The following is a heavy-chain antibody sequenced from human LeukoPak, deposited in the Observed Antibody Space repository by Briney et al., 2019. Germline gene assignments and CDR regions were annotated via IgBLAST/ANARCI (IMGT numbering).Heavy chain of an antibody. D-gene: IGHD4-17*01. CDR1: GGSISSSNW. CDR2: IYHSGST. J-gene: IGHJ5*02. V-gene: IGHV4-4*02. Sequence: PSETLSLTCAVSGGSISSSNWWSWVRQPPGKGLEWIGEIYHSGSTNYNPSLKSRVTISVDKSKNQFSLKLNSVTAADTAVYYCARFYGDSRAVNWFDPWGQGTLVTVSS. CDR3: ARFYGDSRAVNWFDP.